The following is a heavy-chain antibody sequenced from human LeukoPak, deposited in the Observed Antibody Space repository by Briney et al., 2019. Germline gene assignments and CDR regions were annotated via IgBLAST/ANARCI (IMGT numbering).Heavy chain of an antibody. V-gene: IGHV3-9*01. CDR2: INWNSDSI. CDR1: GFTFDDYA. J-gene: IGHJ4*02. Sequence: PGGSLRLSCAVSGFTFDDYAMHWVRQVPGKGLEWVSGINWNSDSIGYADSVKGRFTTSRDNAKNSLYLQMNSLRAEDTAFYYCAINGGVDSGYGNFDYWGQGTLVTVSS. D-gene: IGHD5-12*01. CDR3: AINGGVDSGYGNFDY.